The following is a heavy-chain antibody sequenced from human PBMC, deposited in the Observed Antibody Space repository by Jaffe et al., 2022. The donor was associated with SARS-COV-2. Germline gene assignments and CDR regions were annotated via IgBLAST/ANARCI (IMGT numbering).Heavy chain of an antibody. CDR2: IYYSGST. CDR1: GGSISSSSYY. D-gene: IGHD3-10*01. Sequence: QLQLQESGPGLVKPSETLSLTCTVSGGSISSSSYYWGWIRQPPGKGLEWIGSIYYSGSTYYNPSLKSRVTISVDTSKNQFSLKLSSVTAADTAVYYCARSYRGRLPWTYYYYMDVWGKGTTVTVSS. V-gene: IGHV4-39*01. CDR3: ARSYRGRLPWTYYYYMDV. J-gene: IGHJ6*03.